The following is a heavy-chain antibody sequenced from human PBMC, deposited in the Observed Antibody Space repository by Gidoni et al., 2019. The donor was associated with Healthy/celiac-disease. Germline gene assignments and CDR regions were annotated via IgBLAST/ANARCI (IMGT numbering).Heavy chain of an antibody. Sequence: EVQLVESGGGLVEPGGSLRLSCAASGLALSGYSMNWFRQAPGKGLEWVSAIISSSSYIYYADSVKGRFTISRDNAKNSLYLQMNSLRAEDTAVYYCERALGGGYAGPSFDYWGQGTLVTVSS. J-gene: IGHJ4*02. D-gene: IGHD5-12*01. CDR2: IISSSSYI. V-gene: IGHV3-21*01. CDR3: ERALGGGYAGPSFDY. CDR1: GLALSGYS.